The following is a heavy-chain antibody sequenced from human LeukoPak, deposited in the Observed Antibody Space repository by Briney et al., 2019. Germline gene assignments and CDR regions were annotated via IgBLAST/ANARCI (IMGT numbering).Heavy chain of an antibody. CDR3: ARDLGTSGWYTFDF. D-gene: IGHD6-19*01. CDR1: GDSVSSKNGA. J-gene: IGHJ5*01. V-gene: IGHV6-1*01. Sequence: SQTLSLTCAISGDSVSSKNGAWNWISPSPSRGLEWLGRTYYRSKWYDEYADSVKGRITISPDTSKNQFSLHVYSVTPEDTAVYYCARDLGTSGWYTFDFWGQGTLVTVSS. CDR2: TYYRSKWYD.